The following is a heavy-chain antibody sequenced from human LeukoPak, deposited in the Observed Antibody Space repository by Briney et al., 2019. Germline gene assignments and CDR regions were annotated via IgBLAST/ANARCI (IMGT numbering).Heavy chain of an antibody. CDR1: GGSFSGYY. D-gene: IGHD3-10*01. V-gene: IGHV4-34*01. CDR3: ARDPLSGSYSLGIYYYMDV. J-gene: IGHJ6*03. Sequence: SETLSLTCAVYGGSFSGYYWSWIRQPPGKGLEWIGEINHSGSTNYNPSLKSRVTISVDKSKNQFSLKLSSVTAADTAVYYCARDPLSGSYSLGIYYYMDVGGKGPRSPSP. CDR2: INHSGST.